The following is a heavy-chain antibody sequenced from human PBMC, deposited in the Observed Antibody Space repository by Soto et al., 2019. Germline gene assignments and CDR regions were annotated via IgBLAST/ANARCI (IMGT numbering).Heavy chain of an antibody. D-gene: IGHD3-16*01. CDR2: INQDGSDK. CDR3: ARTDEIRGSYYGMDV. CDR1: GFTFSTYW. Sequence: EVHLVESGGGLVQPGESLRISCAGSGFTFSTYWMSWVRQAPGKGLEWVANINQDGSDKYYVDSVKGRFRISRDNAKTSVSRQIHSLRPEDTGVFYCARTDEIRGSYYGMDVWGPGITVTLS. J-gene: IGHJ6*02. V-gene: IGHV3-7*01.